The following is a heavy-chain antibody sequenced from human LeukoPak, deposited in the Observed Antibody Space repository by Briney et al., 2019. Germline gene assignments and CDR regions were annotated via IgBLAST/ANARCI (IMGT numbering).Heavy chain of an antibody. CDR2: FDPEDGET. D-gene: IGHD1-26*01. V-gene: IGHV1-24*01. CDR3: ATDVATTLTGWCFDY. CDR1: GYTLTELS. Sequence: GASVKVSCKVSGYTLTELSMHWVRQAPGKGLEWMGGFDPEDGETIYAQKFQGRVTMTEDTSTDPAYMELSSLRSEDTAVCYCATDVATTLTGWCFDYWGQGTLVTVSS. J-gene: IGHJ4*02.